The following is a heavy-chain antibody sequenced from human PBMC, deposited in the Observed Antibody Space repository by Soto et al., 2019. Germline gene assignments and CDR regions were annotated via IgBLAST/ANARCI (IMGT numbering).Heavy chain of an antibody. CDR3: AKGPFCSSTSCYVIGAFDI. D-gene: IGHD2-2*01. CDR1: GFTFSTYG. CDR2: ISDGGGTT. Sequence: GGSLRLSCVASGFTFSTYGMSWVRQAPGKGLEWVSAISDGGGTTFYADSVKGRFTISRDNSKNTLYLQMNTLRAEDTAIYYCAKGPFCSSTSCYVIGAFDIWGQGTMVTVSS. J-gene: IGHJ3*02. V-gene: IGHV3-23*01.